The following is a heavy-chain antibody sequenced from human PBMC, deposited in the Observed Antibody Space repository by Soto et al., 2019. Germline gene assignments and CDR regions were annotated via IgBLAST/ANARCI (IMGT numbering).Heavy chain of an antibody. J-gene: IGHJ6*02. CDR2: IYPGVSDT. CDR1: GYSFTSYW. D-gene: IGHD4-17*01. CDR3: ARHKDYGDYLSFYYGMDV. Sequence: GESLKISCKGSGYSFTSYWIGWARQMPGKGLEWMGIIYPGVSDTRYSPSFQGQVTISADKSISTAYLQWSSLKASDTAMYYCARHKDYGDYLSFYYGMDVWGQGTTVTVSS. V-gene: IGHV5-51*01.